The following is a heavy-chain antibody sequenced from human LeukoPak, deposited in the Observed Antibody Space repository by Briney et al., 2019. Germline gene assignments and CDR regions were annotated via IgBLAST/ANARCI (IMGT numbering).Heavy chain of an antibody. Sequence: PGGSLRLSCAAYGFTFSSYSMNWVRQAPGKGLEWVSYISSSSSTIYYADSVKGRFTISRDNAKNSLYLQMNSLRDEDTAVYYCARTPTRIMITFGGVRGSYYYGMDVWGQGTTVTVSS. D-gene: IGHD3-16*01. CDR1: GFTFSSYS. J-gene: IGHJ6*02. V-gene: IGHV3-48*02. CDR2: ISSSSSTI. CDR3: ARTPTRIMITFGGVRGSYYYGMDV.